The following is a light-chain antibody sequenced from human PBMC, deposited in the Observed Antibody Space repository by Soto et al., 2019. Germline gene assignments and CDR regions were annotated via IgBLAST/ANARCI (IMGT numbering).Light chain of an antibody. Sequence: EIVMTQSPATLSVSPGERATLSCRASQSVSSNLVWYQQKPGQAPRLLMYGASTRATGIPSRFSGSGSETEFTLTISRLEPEDSAIYYCQQYSTWWTFGQGTKVQIK. CDR2: GAS. J-gene: IGKJ1*01. V-gene: IGKV3-15*01. CDR3: QQYSTWWT. CDR1: QSVSSN.